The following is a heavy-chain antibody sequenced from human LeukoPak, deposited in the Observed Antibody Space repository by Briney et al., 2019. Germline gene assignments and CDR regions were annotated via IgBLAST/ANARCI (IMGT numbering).Heavy chain of an antibody. CDR1: GGTFSSYA. J-gene: IGHJ5*02. Sequence: SVKVSCKASGGTFSSYATSRVRQAPGQGLEWMGGIIPIFGTANYAQKFQGRVTITADESTSTAYTELSSLRSEDTAVYYCARAETSSKPFDPWGQGTLVTVSS. D-gene: IGHD2-2*01. V-gene: IGHV1-69*13. CDR3: ARAETSSKPFDP. CDR2: IIPIFGTA.